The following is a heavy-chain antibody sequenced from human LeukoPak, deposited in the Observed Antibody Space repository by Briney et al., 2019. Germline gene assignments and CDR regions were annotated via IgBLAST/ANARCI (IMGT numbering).Heavy chain of an antibody. D-gene: IGHD6-19*01. CDR1: GFTFSSYA. J-gene: IGHJ4*02. Sequence: GRSLRLSCAASGFTFSSYAMHWVRQAPGKGLEWVAVTSYDGSNKYYADSVKGRFTISRDNSKNTLYLQMNSLRAEDTAVYYCARDIVRSLPYSSGKINWGQGTLVTVSS. CDR3: ARDIVRSLPYSSGKIN. CDR2: TSYDGSNK. V-gene: IGHV3-30-3*01.